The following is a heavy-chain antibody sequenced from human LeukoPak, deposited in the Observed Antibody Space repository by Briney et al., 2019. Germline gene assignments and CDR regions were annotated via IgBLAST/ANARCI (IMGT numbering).Heavy chain of an antibody. CDR1: GFMFSNYW. Sequence: GGSLRLSCAGFGFMFSNYWMTWVRQAPGKGLEWVANIKEDGSEKYYVDSMKGRFTISRDNAKNSLYLQMNSLRAEDTAVYYCASEINWGSGALDVWGQGTMVTVSS. CDR2: IKEDGSEK. V-gene: IGHV3-7*01. D-gene: IGHD7-27*01. J-gene: IGHJ3*01. CDR3: ASEINWGSGALDV.